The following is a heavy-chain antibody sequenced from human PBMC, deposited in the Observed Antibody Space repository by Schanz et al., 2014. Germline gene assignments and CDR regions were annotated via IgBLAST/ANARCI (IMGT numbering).Heavy chain of an antibody. CDR1: GFTFSPYW. V-gene: IGHV3-74*01. D-gene: IGHD1-1*01. CDR3: ARDQGYTTSGHSFDL. Sequence: EVQLVESGGGLVQPGGSLRLSCGSSGFTFSPYWMHWVRQAPGKGLVWVSRINGDGNNTNYADSVKGRFTISRDNAKNTLYLQMNSLSAEDTAVYYGARDQGYTTSGHSFDLWGQGTLVTVSS. CDR2: INGDGNNT. J-gene: IGHJ4*02.